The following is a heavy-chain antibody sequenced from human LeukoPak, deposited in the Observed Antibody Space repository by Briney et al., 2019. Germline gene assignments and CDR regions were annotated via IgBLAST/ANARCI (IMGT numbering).Heavy chain of an antibody. V-gene: IGHV3-53*01. CDR1: GFTVSSNY. Sequence: PGGSLRLSCAASGFTVSSNYMSWVRQAPGKGLEWVSVIYSGGSTYYADSVEGRFTISRDNSKNTLYLQMNSLRAEDTAVYYCARASSGFLTTDYRGQGTLVTVSS. CDR3: ARASSGFLTTDY. J-gene: IGHJ4*02. CDR2: IYSGGST. D-gene: IGHD6-19*01.